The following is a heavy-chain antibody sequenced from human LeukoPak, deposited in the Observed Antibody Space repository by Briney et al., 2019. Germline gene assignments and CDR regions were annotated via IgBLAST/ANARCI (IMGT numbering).Heavy chain of an antibody. CDR3: ARSSGVITVAPFDC. V-gene: IGHV3-7*03. CDR2: IKQDGGAK. J-gene: IGHJ4*02. D-gene: IGHD4-23*01. CDR1: GFTFTNYW. Sequence: GGSLRLSCAASGFTFTNYWMNWLRQAPGKGLEWVANIKQDGGAKNYVDSVKGRFTISRDNSKNTLYLQMNSLRAEDAAVYYCARSSGVITVAPFDCWGQGTLVTVSS.